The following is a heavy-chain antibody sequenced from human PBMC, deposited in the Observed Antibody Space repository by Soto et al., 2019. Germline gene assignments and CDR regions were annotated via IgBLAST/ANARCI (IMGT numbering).Heavy chain of an antibody. J-gene: IGHJ4*02. Sequence: QVQLQESGPGLVKPSETLSLTCTVSGASISRYYWSWIRQSPGKGLEWIGYMYYSGNANYNPSLRSRITISVDTSKNQFSLNLNSVTAPDTAVYYCAREYPVHSAYFDYWGQGILVTVSS. CDR3: AREYPVHSAYFDY. CDR2: MYYSGNA. V-gene: IGHV4-59*01. CDR1: GASISRYY. D-gene: IGHD1-26*01.